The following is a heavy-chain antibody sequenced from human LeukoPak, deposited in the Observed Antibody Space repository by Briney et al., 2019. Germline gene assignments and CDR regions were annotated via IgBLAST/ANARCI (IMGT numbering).Heavy chain of an antibody. J-gene: IGHJ6*04. Sequence: GGSGEGSCKGFGGTLSSHAISWGRQGPGPRGEWGGGGIPIFVTANYAQKFQGRVTITADESTSTAYMELSSLRSEDTAVYYCAGARWLEREDYSNYYYGMDVWGKGTTVTVSS. CDR2: GIPIFVTA. CDR1: GGTLSSHA. D-gene: IGHD5-12*01. CDR3: AGARWLEREDYSNYYYGMDV. V-gene: IGHV1-69*01.